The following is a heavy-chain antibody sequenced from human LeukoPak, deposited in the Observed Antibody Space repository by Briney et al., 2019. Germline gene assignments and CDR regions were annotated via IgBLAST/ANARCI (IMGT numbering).Heavy chain of an antibody. J-gene: IGHJ4*02. Sequence: GASVKVSCKASGGTFSSYAISWVRQAPGQGLEWMGIINPSGGSTSYAQKFQGRVTMTRDTSTSTVYMELSSLRSEDTAVYYCARDVQGLPDYWGQGTLVTVSS. V-gene: IGHV1-46*01. CDR3: ARDVQGLPDY. CDR1: GGTFSSYA. CDR2: INPSGGST.